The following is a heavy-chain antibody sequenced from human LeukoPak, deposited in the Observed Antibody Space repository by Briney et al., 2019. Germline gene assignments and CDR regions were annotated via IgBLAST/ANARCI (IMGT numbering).Heavy chain of an antibody. V-gene: IGHV4-59*08. Sequence: PSETLSLTCTVSGGSISSYYWSWIRQPPGKGLEWIGYIYYSGSTNYNPSLKSRVTISVDTSKNQFSLKLSSVTAADTAVYYCAGWSSGYYYWGQGTLVTVSS. J-gene: IGHJ4*02. D-gene: IGHD3-22*01. CDR3: AGWSSGYYY. CDR1: GGSISSYY. CDR2: IYYSGST.